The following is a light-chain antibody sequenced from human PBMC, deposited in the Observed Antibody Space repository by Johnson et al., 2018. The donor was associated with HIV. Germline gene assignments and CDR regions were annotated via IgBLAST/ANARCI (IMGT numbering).Light chain of an antibody. CDR1: SSSIGSNY. CDR2: ENN. CDR3: GTWHGLTICFV. J-gene: IGLJ1*01. Sequence: QPVLTQPPSVSAAPGQKVSISCSGNSSSIGSNYVSWYQQLPGAAPKLLIFENNKRPSGIPDRFSGSKSGASATLVITGLPTRDEAAYYCGTWHGLTICFVFGTGTRVSVL. V-gene: IGLV1-51*02.